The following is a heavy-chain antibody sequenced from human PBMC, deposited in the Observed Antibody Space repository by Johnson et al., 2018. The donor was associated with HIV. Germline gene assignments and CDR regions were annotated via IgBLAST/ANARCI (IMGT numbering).Heavy chain of an antibody. CDR1: GFTFSSYG. V-gene: IGHV3-30*02. D-gene: IGHD3-10*01. Sequence: QVQLVESGGGVVQPGGSLRLSCAGSGFTFSSYGMHWVRQAPGKGLEWVSFIRYDGSNKYYADSVKGRFTISRDNSKNTLYLQMNSLRAEDTAVYYCAKDQGWFGEFMNAFDIWGQGTMVTVSS. CDR2: IRYDGSNK. CDR3: AKDQGWFGEFMNAFDI. J-gene: IGHJ3*02.